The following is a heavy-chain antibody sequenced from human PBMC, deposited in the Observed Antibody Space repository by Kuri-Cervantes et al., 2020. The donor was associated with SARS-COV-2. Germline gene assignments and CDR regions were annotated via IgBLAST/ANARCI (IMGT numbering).Heavy chain of an antibody. CDR1: GFTFDDYG. CDR2: INWNGGST. J-gene: IGHJ3*02. V-gene: IGHV3-20*04. CDR3: ARDVIAARPSRGAFDI. D-gene: IGHD6-6*01. Sequence: GESLKISCAASGFTFDDYGMSWVRQAPGKGLEWVSGINWNGGSTGYADSVKGRFTISRDNAKNSLYLQMNSLRAEDTAVYYCARDVIAARPSRGAFDIWGQGTMVTVSS.